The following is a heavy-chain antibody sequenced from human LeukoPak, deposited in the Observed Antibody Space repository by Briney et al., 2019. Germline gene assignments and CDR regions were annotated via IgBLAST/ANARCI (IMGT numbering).Heavy chain of an antibody. V-gene: IGHV1-69*05. CDR3: ARGEYSSSFFDP. J-gene: IGHJ5*02. D-gene: IGHD6-6*01. CDR1: GGTFSSYA. CDR2: IIPIFGTA. Sequence: ASVTVSFTASGGTFSSYAISWVRQAPGQGLEWMGGIIPIFGTANYAQKFQGRVTITTDESTSTAYMELSSLRSEDTAVYYCARGEYSSSFFDPWGQGTLVTVSS.